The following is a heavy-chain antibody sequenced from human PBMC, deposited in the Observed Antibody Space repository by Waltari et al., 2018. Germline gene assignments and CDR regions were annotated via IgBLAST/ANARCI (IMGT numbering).Heavy chain of an antibody. D-gene: IGHD3-10*01. Sequence: QVQLQESGPGLVKPSETLSLTCAVSGSSISIGYYWGWIRQPPGKGLELIGTIYHSGSTYYNPSLKSRVTISVDTSKNQFSLKLSSVTAADTAVYYCARVPMVRGVLAFMDVWGQGTTVTVSS. CDR2: IYHSGST. V-gene: IGHV4-38-2*01. CDR3: ARVPMVRGVLAFMDV. CDR1: GSSISIGYY. J-gene: IGHJ6*02.